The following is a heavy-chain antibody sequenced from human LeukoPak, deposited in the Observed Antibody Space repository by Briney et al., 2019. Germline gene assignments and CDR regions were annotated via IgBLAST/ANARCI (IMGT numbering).Heavy chain of an antibody. Sequence: PSETLSLTCTVSGGSISSYYWSWIRQPLGKGLEWIGYMSQSGSTYYNPSLKSRVTISVDTSKSQFSLKLTSVTAADTAVYYCARDWSGPYYFDYWGQGTLVTVSS. J-gene: IGHJ4*01. CDR2: MSQSGST. V-gene: IGHV4-59*12. CDR3: ARDWSGPYYFDY. D-gene: IGHD3-3*01. CDR1: GGSISSYY.